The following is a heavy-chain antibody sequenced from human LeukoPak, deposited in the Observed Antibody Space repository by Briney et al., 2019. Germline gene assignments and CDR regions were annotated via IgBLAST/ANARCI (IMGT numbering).Heavy chain of an antibody. CDR1: GYTFTGYY. Sequence: ASVKVSCKASGYTFTGYYMHWLRQAPGQGLEWMGWINPNSGGTNYAQKFQGRVTMTRDTSISTAYMELSRLRSDDTAVYYCARLYYYDSSGYGMDVWGQGTTVTVSS. CDR3: ARLYYYDSSGYGMDV. V-gene: IGHV1-2*02. D-gene: IGHD3-22*01. CDR2: INPNSGGT. J-gene: IGHJ6*02.